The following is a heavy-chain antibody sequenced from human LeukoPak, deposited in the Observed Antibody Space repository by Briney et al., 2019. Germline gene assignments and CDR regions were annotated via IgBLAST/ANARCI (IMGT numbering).Heavy chain of an antibody. J-gene: IGHJ4*02. CDR1: GFTFSSYG. V-gene: IGHV3-23*01. CDR3: ASRLRWLQLLALDY. D-gene: IGHD5-24*01. Sequence: GGSLRLSCAASGFTFSSYGMSWVRQAPGKGLEWVSAISGSGGSTYYADSVKGRFTISRDNSKNTLYLQMNSLRAENTAAYYCASRLRWLQLLALDYWGQGTLVTVSS. CDR2: ISGSGGST.